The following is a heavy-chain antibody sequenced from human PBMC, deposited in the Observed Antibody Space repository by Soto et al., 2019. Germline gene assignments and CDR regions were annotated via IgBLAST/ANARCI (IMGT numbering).Heavy chain of an antibody. CDR1: GCTFSNYA. J-gene: IGHJ5*02. CDR2: IIPLFGTA. CDR3: ARAHRSGWSLTDGFDP. D-gene: IGHD6-19*01. V-gene: IGHV1-69*01. Sequence: QVQLVQSGAEVKKPGSSVRVSCTASGCTFSNYAISWVRQAPGQGLEWMGGIIPLFGTANYAQKFQGRVTITADESTSTAYMELGSLRSEDTAVYYCARAHRSGWSLTDGFDPWGQGTLVTVSS.